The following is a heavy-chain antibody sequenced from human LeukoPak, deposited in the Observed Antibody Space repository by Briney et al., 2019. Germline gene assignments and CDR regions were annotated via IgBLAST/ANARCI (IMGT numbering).Heavy chain of an antibody. Sequence: SETLSLTCTVSGGSISSDYWSWIRQPPGKGLEWIGDIYYSGSTNYDPSLKSRGTISVGTSNNQFSLKLSSVTAADTAVYYCARGKLSRDECFQHWGQGTLVTVSS. CDR3: ARGKLSRDECFQH. D-gene: IGHD2-15*01. CDR1: GGSISSDY. V-gene: IGHV4-59*01. J-gene: IGHJ1*01. CDR2: IYYSGST.